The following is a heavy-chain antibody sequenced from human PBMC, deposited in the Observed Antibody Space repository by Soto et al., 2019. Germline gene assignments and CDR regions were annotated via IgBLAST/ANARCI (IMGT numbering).Heavy chain of an antibody. V-gene: IGHV3-21*01. Sequence: PGGSLRLSCATSGFTISARTINWVRQAPGKGLEWVSSVSRSSSYIYYADSVKGRFTVSRDDAEKSLYLQMNSLRAEDTAIYYCARCMGFDGSGYAFFDSWGQGT. CDR2: VSRSSSYI. CDR3: ARCMGFDGSGYAFFDS. D-gene: IGHD3-10*01. J-gene: IGHJ4*02. CDR1: GFTISART.